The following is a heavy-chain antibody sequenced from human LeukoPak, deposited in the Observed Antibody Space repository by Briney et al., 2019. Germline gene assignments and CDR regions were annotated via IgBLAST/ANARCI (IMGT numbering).Heavy chain of an antibody. V-gene: IGHV3-21*06. CDR3: ARDPSAVPTAVNWFDP. CDR2: ISSTSTYI. D-gene: IGHD2-2*01. J-gene: IGHJ5*02. Sequence: GSLRLSCVASGFSFSSYSMNWVRQAPGKGLEWVSSISSTSTYIYYTDSVKGRFTISRDNAKNSLYLQMDSLRAEDTAVYYCARDPSAVPTAVNWFDPWGQGTLVTVSS. CDR1: GFSFSSYS.